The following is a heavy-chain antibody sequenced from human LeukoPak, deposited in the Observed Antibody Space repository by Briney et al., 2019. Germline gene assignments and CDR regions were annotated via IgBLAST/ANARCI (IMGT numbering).Heavy chain of an antibody. J-gene: IGHJ4*02. V-gene: IGHV3-23*01. D-gene: IGHD5-24*01. CDR2: ISDSGGST. Sequence: GGSLRLSCAASGFSFSSYAMSWVRQAPGKGLEWVSDISDSGGSTYYADSVKGRFTISRDNSENTVYLHMSSLRAGDTAVYFCAKDDAWLQFNDWGQGTLVTVSS. CDR1: GFSFSSYA. CDR3: AKDDAWLQFND.